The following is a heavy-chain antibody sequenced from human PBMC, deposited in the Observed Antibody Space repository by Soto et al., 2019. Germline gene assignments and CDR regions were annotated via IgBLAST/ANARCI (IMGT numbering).Heavy chain of an antibody. CDR3: ASSNSDFWSGYYEYYFDY. CDR1: GGSVSSGSYY. V-gene: IGHV4-61*01. CDR2: IYYSGST. J-gene: IGHJ4*02. D-gene: IGHD3-3*01. Sequence: SETLSLTCTVSGGSVSSGSYYWSWIRQPPWKGLEWIGHIYYSGSTNYNPSLKSRVTISVDTSKNQCSLKLSSVTAADTAVYYCASSNSDFWSGYYEYYFDYWGQGXLVTVYS.